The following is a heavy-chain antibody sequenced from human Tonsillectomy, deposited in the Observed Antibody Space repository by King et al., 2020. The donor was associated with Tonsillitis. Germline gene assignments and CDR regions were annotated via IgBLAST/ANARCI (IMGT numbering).Heavy chain of an antibody. CDR2: IYYSGST. D-gene: IGHD3-22*01. J-gene: IGHJ5*02. CDR1: GGSISSSSYY. V-gene: IGHV4-39*01. CDR3: ARRGRHKEEDSNNWFDP. Sequence: LQLQESGPGLVKPSETLSLTCTVSGGSISSSSYYWGWIRQPPGKGLEWIGSIYYSGSTYYNPSLKSRVTISVDTSKNQFSLKLSSVTAADTAVYYCARRGRHKEEDSNNWFDPWGEGTLVTVSS.